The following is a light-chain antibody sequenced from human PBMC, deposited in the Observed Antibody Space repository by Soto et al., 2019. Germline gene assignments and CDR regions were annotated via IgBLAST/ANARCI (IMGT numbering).Light chain of an antibody. CDR2: GDN. CDR1: ALPKKN. Sequence: SYELTQPPSVSVSPGQTARITCSGDALPKKNAYWYQQRSGQAPVLVIYGDNKRPSAIPERFSVSSSGTVATLTISGAQVEDEADYFCYSTDSSNARGVFGGGTKLTVL. V-gene: IGLV3-10*01. J-gene: IGLJ2*01. CDR3: YSTDSSNARGV.